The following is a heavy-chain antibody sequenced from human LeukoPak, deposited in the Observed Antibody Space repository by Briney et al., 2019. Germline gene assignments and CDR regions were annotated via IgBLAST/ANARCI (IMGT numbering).Heavy chain of an antibody. CDR1: GGSISSGGYY. CDR3: ARDSGSPWDAFDI. D-gene: IGHD1-26*01. V-gene: IGHV4-31*03. CDR2: IYYSGST. J-gene: IGHJ3*02. Sequence: KASQTLSLTCTVSGGSISSGGYYWSWIRQHPGKGLEWIGYIYYSGSTYYNPSLKSRVTISVDTSKNQFSLELSSVTAADTAVYYCARDSGSPWDAFDIWGQGTMVTVSS.